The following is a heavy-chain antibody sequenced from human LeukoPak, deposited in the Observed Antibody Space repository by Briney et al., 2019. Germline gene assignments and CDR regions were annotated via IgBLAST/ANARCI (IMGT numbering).Heavy chain of an antibody. Sequence: SETLSLTCGVYGGSFSGYYWSWIRQPPGKGLELIGEINHSGRINYNPSLKSRVTISVETSKNQFSLKLSSVTAADTAVYYCARSPLTGNYGDWFDPWGQGTLVIVSS. CDR3: ARSPLTGNYGDWFDP. J-gene: IGHJ5*02. D-gene: IGHD3-9*01. CDR2: INHSGRI. V-gene: IGHV4-34*01. CDR1: GGSFSGYY.